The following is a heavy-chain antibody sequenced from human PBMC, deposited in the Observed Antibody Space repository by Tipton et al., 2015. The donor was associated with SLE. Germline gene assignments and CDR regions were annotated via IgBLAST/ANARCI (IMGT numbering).Heavy chain of an antibody. J-gene: IGHJ4*02. CDR2: INPNSGGT. CDR3: ARRYYYDSGTLGY. Sequence: QLVQSGPEVKKPGASVKVSCKASGYSFTDYYIHWVRQAPGQGLEWMGWINPNSGGTNYAQKFQGRVTMTGDTSISTAYMEVRRLTSDDTAVYYCARRYYYDSGTLGYWGQGTLVTVSS. CDR1: GYSFTDYY. V-gene: IGHV1-2*02. D-gene: IGHD3-10*01.